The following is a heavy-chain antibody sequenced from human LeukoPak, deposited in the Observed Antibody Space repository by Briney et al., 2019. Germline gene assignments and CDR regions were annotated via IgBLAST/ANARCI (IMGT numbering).Heavy chain of an antibody. CDR1: GYTFTGYY. J-gene: IGHJ4*02. V-gene: IGHV1-2*06. D-gene: IGHD5-18*01. CDR3: ARDKNRGYSYGYGLDY. CDR2: INPNSGGT. Sequence: ASVNVSCKASGYTFTGYYMHWVRQAPGQGLEWMGRINPNSGGTNYAQKFQGRVTMTRDTSISTAYMELSRLRSDDTAVYYCARDKNRGYSYGYGLDYWGQGTLVTVSS.